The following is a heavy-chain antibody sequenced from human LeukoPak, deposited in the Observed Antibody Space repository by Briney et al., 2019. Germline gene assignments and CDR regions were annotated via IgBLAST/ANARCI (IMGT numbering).Heavy chain of an antibody. D-gene: IGHD5-24*01. CDR3: AKDDAWLQYGN. J-gene: IGHJ4*02. Sequence: GGTLRLSCAASGFTFSSHGMNWVRQAPGKGLEWVSGISPNGVITYYADSAKGRFTISRDNSKGTVYLQMNSLRPEDTAVYYCAKDDAWLQYGNWGRGTLVTVSS. CDR1: GFTFSSHG. CDR2: ISPNGVIT. V-gene: IGHV3-23*01.